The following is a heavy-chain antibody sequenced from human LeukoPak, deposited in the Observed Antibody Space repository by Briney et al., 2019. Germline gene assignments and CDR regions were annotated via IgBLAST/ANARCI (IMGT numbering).Heavy chain of an antibody. V-gene: IGHV3-73*01. CDR2: IRSKANSYAT. D-gene: IGHD6-13*01. CDR1: GFTFSGSA. J-gene: IGHJ6*04. Sequence: GGSLRLSCAASGFTFSGSAMHWVRQASGKGLEWVGRIRSKANSYATAYAASVKGRFTISRDDSKNTAYLQMNSLKTEDTAVYYCTTTLRLGSSWYYYCGMDVWGKGTTVTVSS. CDR3: TTTLRLGSSWYYYCGMDV.